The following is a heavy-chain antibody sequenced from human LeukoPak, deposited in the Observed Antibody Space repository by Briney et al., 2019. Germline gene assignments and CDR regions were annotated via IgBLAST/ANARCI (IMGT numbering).Heavy chain of an antibody. V-gene: IGHV4-59*01. CDR1: GGSISSYY. CDR3: ARVGDWNDLVY. D-gene: IGHD1-1*01. CDR2: ILYSGTTT. Sequence: SETLSLTCTVSGGSISSYYWSWIRQPPGKGLEWIGYILYSGTTTNYNPSLKSRVTISVDTSKNQSSLKLSSVTAADTAVYYCARVGDWNDLVYWGQGTLVTVSS. J-gene: IGHJ4*02.